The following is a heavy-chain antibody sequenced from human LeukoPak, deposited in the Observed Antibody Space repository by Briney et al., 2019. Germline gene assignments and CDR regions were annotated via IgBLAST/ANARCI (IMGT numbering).Heavy chain of an antibody. V-gene: IGHV4-39*01. CDR1: GRSISSRSYY. J-gene: IGHJ5*02. D-gene: IGHD1-26*01. CDR2: IYYSGST. CDR3: ARGLEWELLQGNWFDP. Sequence: SETLSLTCTVSGRSISSRSYYWGWIRQPAGKGLEWIGSIYYSGSTYSNPSLKSRVTISVDTSKNQFSLQLISVTAADTAVYYCARGLEWELLQGNWFDPWGQGTLVTVSS.